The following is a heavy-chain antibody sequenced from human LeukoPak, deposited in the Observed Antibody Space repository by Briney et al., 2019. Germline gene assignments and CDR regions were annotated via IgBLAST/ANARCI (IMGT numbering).Heavy chain of an antibody. CDR3: ARVQYSGYDHKHYYYMDV. V-gene: IGHV1-8*01. CDR2: MNPNSGNT. D-gene: IGHD5-12*01. Sequence: GASVKVSCKASGYTFTSYDINWVRQATGQGLEWMGWMNPNSGNTGYAQKFQGRVTMTRNTSISTAYMELSSLRSEDTAVYYCARVQYSGYDHKHYYYMDVWGKGTTVTVSS. J-gene: IGHJ6*03. CDR1: GYTFTSYD.